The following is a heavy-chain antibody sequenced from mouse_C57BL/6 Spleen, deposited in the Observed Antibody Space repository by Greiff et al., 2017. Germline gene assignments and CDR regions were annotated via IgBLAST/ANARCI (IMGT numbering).Heavy chain of an antibody. CDR3: ARTSYFPMDY. D-gene: IGHD1-1*01. Sequence: QVQLKQPGAELVKPGASVKLSCKASGYTFTSYWMHWVKQRPGQGLEWIGMIHPNSGSTNYNEKFKSKATLTVDKSSSTAYMQLSSLTSEDSAVYYCARTSYFPMDYWGQGTSVTVSS. CDR1: GYTFTSYW. CDR2: IHPNSGST. V-gene: IGHV1-64*01. J-gene: IGHJ4*01.